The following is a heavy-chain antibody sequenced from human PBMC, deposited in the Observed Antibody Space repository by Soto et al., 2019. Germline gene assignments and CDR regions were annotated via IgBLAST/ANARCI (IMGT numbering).Heavy chain of an antibody. CDR2: LSSDGDT. Sequence: ELQLLESGGSLVQPGGSLRLSCTASGFPFINYAMTWVRQAPGKGLEWVSTLSSDGDTFYADSVKGRFTVSRDNSKSTLYLQMNSLRGDDTAVYFCAKDRGLLSIFGAVHLDFSGRGTLVTVSS. V-gene: IGHV3-23*01. D-gene: IGHD3-3*01. CDR1: GFPFINYA. J-gene: IGHJ4*02. CDR3: AKDRGLLSIFGAVHLDF.